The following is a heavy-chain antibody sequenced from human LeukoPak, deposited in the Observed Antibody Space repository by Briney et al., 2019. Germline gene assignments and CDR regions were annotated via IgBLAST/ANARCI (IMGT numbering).Heavy chain of an antibody. Sequence: PSVTLSRTCSVSNVSALCFAWNWLRPRPGHGWEWIGYTYYSGTTNYNPSRKSSASNSIDRSKNQISLSLRTAAAADTAVYYCARRRGATHDNWFDPWGPGILVTVSS. CDR1: NVSALCFA. D-gene: IGHD3-10*01. CDR3: ARRRGATHDNWFDP. J-gene: IGHJ5*02. CDR2: TYYSGTT. V-gene: IGHV4-59*08.